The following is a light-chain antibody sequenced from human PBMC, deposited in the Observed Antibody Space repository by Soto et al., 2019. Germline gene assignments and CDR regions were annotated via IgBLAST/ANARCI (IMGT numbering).Light chain of an antibody. V-gene: IGKV3-15*01. CDR2: GAS. Sequence: EIVMTQSPATLSVSPGGRATLSCRASQSVSSNLAWYQQKPGQAPRLLIYGASTRATGFPARFSGSGSGTEFTLTISSLQSEDFAVYYCQQRGKWPSTFGPGTKVEMK. CDR3: QQRGKWPST. J-gene: IGKJ2*02. CDR1: QSVSSN.